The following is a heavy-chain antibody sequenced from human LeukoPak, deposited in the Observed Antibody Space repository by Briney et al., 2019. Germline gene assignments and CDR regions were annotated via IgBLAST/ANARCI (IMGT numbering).Heavy chain of an antibody. CDR3: ARDKLGLGELSLYDQ. Sequence: ASVKVSCKASGYTFTGYYMHWVRQAPGQGLEWMGWINPNSGGTNYAQKFQGRVTMTRDTFISTAYMELSRLRSDDTAMYYCARDKLGLGELSLYDQWGQGTLVTVFS. CDR1: GYTFTGYY. J-gene: IGHJ5*02. V-gene: IGHV1-2*02. CDR2: INPNSGGT. D-gene: IGHD3-16*02.